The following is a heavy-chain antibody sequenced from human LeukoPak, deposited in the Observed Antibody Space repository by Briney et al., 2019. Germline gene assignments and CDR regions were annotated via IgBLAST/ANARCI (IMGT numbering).Heavy chain of an antibody. CDR2: TYYRTTWDN. V-gene: IGHV6-1*01. CDR3: ERRQTQYDCFDP. CDR1: GDSVSSNSVT. Sequence: SQTLSPTCAISGDSVSSNSVTWNWIRQSPSIGLQWLGRTYYRTTWDNDYTVSVSGRRTVNHDTSKNQFSLQLHSVAPEDTAVYYCERRQTQYDCFDPWGEGILV. J-gene: IGHJ5*02. D-gene: IGHD2-2*01.